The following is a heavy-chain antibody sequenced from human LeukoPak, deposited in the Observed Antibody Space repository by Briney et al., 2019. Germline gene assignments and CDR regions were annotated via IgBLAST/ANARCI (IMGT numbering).Heavy chain of an antibody. D-gene: IGHD3-22*01. Sequence: GGSLRLSCAASGFTFSSYWMHWVRQAPGKGLVWVSRVKSDGSTRYADSVKGRFTVSRDNAKNTVSLQMNSLRAEGTGVYYCARAPSEIGGYYPEYFRHWGQGTLAIVSS. CDR3: ARAPSEIGGYYPEYFRH. V-gene: IGHV3-74*01. CDR1: GFTFSSYW. CDR2: VKSDGST. J-gene: IGHJ1*01.